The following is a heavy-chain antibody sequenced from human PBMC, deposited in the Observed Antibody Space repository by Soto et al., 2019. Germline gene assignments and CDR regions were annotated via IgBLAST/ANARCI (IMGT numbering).Heavy chain of an antibody. V-gene: IGHV3-30*18. J-gene: IGHJ4*02. Sequence: GGSLRLSCAASGFTFSSYGMHWVRQAPGKGLEWVAVISYDGSNKYYADSVKGRFTISRDNSKNTLYLQMNSLRAEDTAVYYCAKDLGSKVPQGFDYWGQGTLVTVSS. D-gene: IGHD1-1*01. CDR1: GFTFSSYG. CDR3: AKDLGSKVPQGFDY. CDR2: ISYDGSNK.